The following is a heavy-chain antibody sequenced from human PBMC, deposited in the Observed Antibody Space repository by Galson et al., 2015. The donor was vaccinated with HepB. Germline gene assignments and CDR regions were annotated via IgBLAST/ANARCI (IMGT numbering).Heavy chain of an antibody. J-gene: IGHJ4*02. V-gene: IGHV3-23*01. CDR1: GFTFRSFA. Sequence: SLRLSCAASGFTFRSFAMSWVRQAPGKGLEWVSAITGSGGSTYYADSVKGRFTISRDNSKNTLYLQMNSLRAEDTAVYYCAKRYCSSTTCHSDFWGQGTLVTVSS. D-gene: IGHD2-2*01. CDR3: AKRYCSSTTCHSDF. CDR2: ITGSGGST.